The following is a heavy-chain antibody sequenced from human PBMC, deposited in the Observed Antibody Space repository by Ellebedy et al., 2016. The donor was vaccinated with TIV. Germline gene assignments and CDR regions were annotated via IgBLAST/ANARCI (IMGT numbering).Heavy chain of an antibody. CDR3: ARNPGYGMDV. CDR2: ISTDGSNR. V-gene: IGHV3-30*03. Sequence: GESLKISCAASGFTFSSYWMSWVRQAPGKGLEWVAGISTDGSNRYYSDSVKGRFTISRDNVKNTLFLLMNTVRGEEQAVYFCARNPGYGMDVWGQGTRVIVSS. J-gene: IGHJ6*02. CDR1: GFTFSSYW.